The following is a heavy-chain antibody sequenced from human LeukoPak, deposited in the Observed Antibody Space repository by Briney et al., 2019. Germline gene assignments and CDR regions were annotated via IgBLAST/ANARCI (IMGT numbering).Heavy chain of an antibody. CDR3: VRHDGRSGGTMGAFDS. D-gene: IGHD4-23*01. Sequence: SETLSLTCTVSGDSISSGPYYWGWIRQPPGKGLEWIGTIHHDMRTFYNPSLKSRVAISLDTSKNQFSLELRSVTAADTAVYYCVRHDGRSGGTMGAFDSWGQGSLVTVSS. J-gene: IGHJ5*01. CDR2: IHHDMRT. V-gene: IGHV4-39*01. CDR1: GDSISSGPYY.